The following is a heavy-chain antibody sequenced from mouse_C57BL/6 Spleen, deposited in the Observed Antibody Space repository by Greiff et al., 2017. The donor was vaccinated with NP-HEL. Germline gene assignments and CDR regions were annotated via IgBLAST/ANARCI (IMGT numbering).Heavy chain of an antibody. D-gene: IGHD2-1*01. J-gene: IGHJ4*01. V-gene: IGHV5-17*01. CDR3: ARPDYGNYDYAMDY. CDR2: ISSGSSTI. Sequence: DVHLVESGGGLVKPGGSLKLSCAASGFTFSDYGMHWVRQAPEKGLEWVAYISSGSSTIYYADTVKGRFTISRDNAKNTLFLQMTSLRSEDTAMYYCARPDYGNYDYAMDYWGQRTSVTVSS. CDR1: GFTFSDYG.